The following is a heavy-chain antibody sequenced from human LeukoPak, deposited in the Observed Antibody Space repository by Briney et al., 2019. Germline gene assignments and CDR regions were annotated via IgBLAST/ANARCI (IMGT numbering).Heavy chain of an antibody. Sequence: PSETLSLTCTVSGGSISSYYWSWIRQPPGKGLEWIGGIYYSGSTYYNPSLKSRVTISVDTSKNQFSLKLSSVTAADTAVYYCARAAGYDYDILTGYRSDWFDPWGQGTLVTVSS. V-gene: IGHV4-59*05. CDR1: GGSISSYY. J-gene: IGHJ5*02. D-gene: IGHD3-9*01. CDR3: ARAAGYDYDILTGYRSDWFDP. CDR2: IYYSGST.